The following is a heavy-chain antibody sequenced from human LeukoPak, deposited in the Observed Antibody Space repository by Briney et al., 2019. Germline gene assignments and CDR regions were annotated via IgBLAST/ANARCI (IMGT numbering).Heavy chain of an antibody. CDR1: GVSIRSYI. Sequence: SETLSLTCSVSGVSIRSYIWSWIRQTPGKGLEWIGFMSYSGINNYNLSLKSRVTISLDTSRNQFSLRLNSVTAADPAIYYCTREEGAWGYGSSGFDSWGQGILVTVSS. J-gene: IGHJ4*02. V-gene: IGHV4-59*13. CDR2: MSYSGIN. D-gene: IGHD3-10*01. CDR3: TREEGAWGYGSSGFDS.